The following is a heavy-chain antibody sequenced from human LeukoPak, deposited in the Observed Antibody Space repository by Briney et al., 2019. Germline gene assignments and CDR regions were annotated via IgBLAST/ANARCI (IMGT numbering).Heavy chain of an antibody. CDR2: ISAYNGNT. D-gene: IGHD3-22*01. J-gene: IGHJ6*02. CDR3: ATSHDSSGYYGYYYGMDV. CDR1: GYTFTSYG. V-gene: IGHV1-18*01. Sequence: ASVKVSCNASGYTFTSYGISWVRQAPGQGLEWMGWISAYNGNTNYAQKLQGRVTMTTDTSTSTAYMELRSLRSDDTAVYYCATSHDSSGYYGYYYGMDVWGQRTTVTVSS.